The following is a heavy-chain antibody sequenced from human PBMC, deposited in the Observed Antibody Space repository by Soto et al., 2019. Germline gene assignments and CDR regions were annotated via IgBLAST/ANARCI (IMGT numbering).Heavy chain of an antibody. Sequence: GGSLRLSCATSGFTFINAWMYWVRQAPGKGLEWVGRIKSKVSGGTTDYATPVKGRFTISRDDSKDTVYLQMNNLKTEDTAVYYCTDAGPYDYWGQGTLVTV. J-gene: IGHJ4*02. CDR3: TDAGPYDY. CDR1: GFTFINAW. D-gene: IGHD2-2*01. V-gene: IGHV3-15*01. CDR2: IKSKVSGGTT.